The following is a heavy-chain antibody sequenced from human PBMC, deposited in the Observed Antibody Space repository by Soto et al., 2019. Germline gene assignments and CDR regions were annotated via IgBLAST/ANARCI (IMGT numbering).Heavy chain of an antibody. J-gene: IGHJ6*02. V-gene: IGHV1-69*13. CDR3: AREGTAMVYYYYGMDV. Sequence: ASVKVSCKASGGTFSSYAISWVRQAPGQGLEWMGGIIPIFGTANYAQKFQGRVTITADESTSTAYMELSSLRSEDTAVYYCAREGTAMVYYYYGMDVWGQGTTVTVSS. D-gene: IGHD5-18*01. CDR2: IIPIFGTA. CDR1: GGTFSSYA.